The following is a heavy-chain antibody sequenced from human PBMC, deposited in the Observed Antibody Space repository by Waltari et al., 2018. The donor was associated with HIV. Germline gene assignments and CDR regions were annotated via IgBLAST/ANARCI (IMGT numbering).Heavy chain of an antibody. CDR3: ARESITGTTFGY. D-gene: IGHD1-7*01. J-gene: IGHJ4*02. V-gene: IGHV4-31*03. CDR1: GGSISSGGYD. Sequence: QVQLQESGPGLVKPSQTLSLTCTVSGGSISSGGYDWSWIRQHPGKGMEWIGYIYYSGSTYYNPSLKSRVTISVDTSKNQFSLKLSSVTAADTAVYYCARESITGTTFGYWGQGTLVTVSS. CDR2: IYYSGST.